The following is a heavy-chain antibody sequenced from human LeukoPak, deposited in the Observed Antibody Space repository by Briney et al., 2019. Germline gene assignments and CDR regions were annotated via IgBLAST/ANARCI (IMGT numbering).Heavy chain of an antibody. CDR2: ISYSGST. V-gene: IGHV4-39*01. Sequence: PSETLSLTCTVSGGSISSRSYSWGWIRQPPGRGLEWIGIISYSGSTYYNPSLKSRVTISADTSKNQFSLKLSSVTAADTAVYYCAKSSSSAGAFDIWGQGTMVTVSS. CDR1: GGSISSRSYS. CDR3: AKSSSSAGAFDI. J-gene: IGHJ3*02. D-gene: IGHD6-19*01.